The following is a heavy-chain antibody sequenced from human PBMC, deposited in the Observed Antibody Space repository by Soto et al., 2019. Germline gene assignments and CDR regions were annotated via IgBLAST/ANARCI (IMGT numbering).Heavy chain of an antibody. CDR1: GFTFSSYG. J-gene: IGHJ4*02. Sequence: PGGSLRLSCAASGFTFSSYGMHWVRQAPGKGLEWVAVISYDGSNKYYADSVKGRFTISRDNSKNTLYLQMNSLRAEDTAVYYCAKDAMRYYYDSSGYLDYWGQGTLVTVSS. D-gene: IGHD3-22*01. CDR3: AKDAMRYYYDSSGYLDY. CDR2: ISYDGSNK. V-gene: IGHV3-30*18.